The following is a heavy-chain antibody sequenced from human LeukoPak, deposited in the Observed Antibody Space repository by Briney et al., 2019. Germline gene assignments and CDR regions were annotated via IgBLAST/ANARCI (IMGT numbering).Heavy chain of an antibody. V-gene: IGHV1-24*01. CDR2: FDPEDGET. D-gene: IGHD2-15*01. CDR1: GYTLTELS. J-gene: IGHJ4*02. CDR3: AVGYCSGGSCYSHFDY. Sequence: GASVKVSCKVSGYTLTELSMHWVRQGPGKGLEWMGGFDPEDGETIYAQKFQGRVTMTEDTSTDTAYMQLSSLRSEDTAVYYCAVGYCSGGSCYSHFDYWGQGTLVTVSS.